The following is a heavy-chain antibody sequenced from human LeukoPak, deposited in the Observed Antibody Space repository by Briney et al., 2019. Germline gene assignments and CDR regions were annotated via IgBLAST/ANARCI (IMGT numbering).Heavy chain of an antibody. Sequence: SVKVSCKASGGTFSSYAISWVRRAPGQGLEWMGRIIPILGIANYAQKFQGRVTITADKSTSTAYMELSSLRSEDTAVYYCAGPQAAAVPVSYYYYGMDVWGQGTTVTVSS. CDR1: GGTFSSYA. J-gene: IGHJ6*02. D-gene: IGHD6-13*01. CDR3: AGPQAAAVPVSYYYYGMDV. V-gene: IGHV1-69*04. CDR2: IIPILGIA.